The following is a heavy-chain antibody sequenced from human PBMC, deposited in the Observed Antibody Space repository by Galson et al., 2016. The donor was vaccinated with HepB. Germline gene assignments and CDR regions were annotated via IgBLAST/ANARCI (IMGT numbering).Heavy chain of an antibody. CDR1: GFTFGSYA. J-gene: IGHJ6*02. V-gene: IGHV3-23*01. CDR2: IGGSGGSI. D-gene: IGHD1-14*01. Sequence: SLRLSCAASGFTFGSYAMTWVRQAPGKGLEWVSGIGGSGGSINHADSVKGRFTISRDNPKNTLYLQMNSLRAEDTAVYYCAKGPTGYYYYGMDVWGQGTTVTVSS. CDR3: AKGPTGYYYYGMDV.